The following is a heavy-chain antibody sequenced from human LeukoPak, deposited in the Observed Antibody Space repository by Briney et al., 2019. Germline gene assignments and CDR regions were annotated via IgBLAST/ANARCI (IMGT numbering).Heavy chain of an antibody. CDR1: GFTFSTYW. CDR3: ATHLASYGGYDSLFDY. V-gene: IGHV3-30*03. J-gene: IGHJ4*02. CDR2: ISYDGSNK. Sequence: GGSLRLSCAASGFTFSTYWMSWVRQAPGKGLEWVAVISYDGSNKYYADSVKGRFTISRDNSKNTLYLQMNSLRAEDTAVYYCATHLASYGGYDSLFDYWGQGTLVTVSS. D-gene: IGHD5-12*01.